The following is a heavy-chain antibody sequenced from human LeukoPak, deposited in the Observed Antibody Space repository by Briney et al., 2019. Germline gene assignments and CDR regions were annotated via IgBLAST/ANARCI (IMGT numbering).Heavy chain of an antibody. Sequence: PSETLSLTCTVSGGSTSSYYWSWIRQPAGKGLEWIGRIYTSGSTNYNPSLKSRVTMSVDTSKNQFSLKLSSVTAADTAVYYCARDRRGAEGYYYYMDVWGKGTTVTVSS. CDR3: ARDRRGAEGYYYYMDV. D-gene: IGHD1-26*01. J-gene: IGHJ6*03. V-gene: IGHV4-4*07. CDR1: GGSTSSYY. CDR2: IYTSGST.